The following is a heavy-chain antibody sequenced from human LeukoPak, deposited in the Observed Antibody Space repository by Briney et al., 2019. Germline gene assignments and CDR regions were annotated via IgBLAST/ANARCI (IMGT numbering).Heavy chain of an antibody. CDR1: GFTFSDYY. CDR2: ICSSGSTI. CDR3: ATGPPVVAATSYYFDY. J-gene: IGHJ4*02. D-gene: IGHD2-15*01. Sequence: GGSLRLSCAASGFTFSDYYMSWIRQAPGKGLEWGSYICSSGSTIYYADSVKGRFTISRDNAKNSLYLQMNSLRAEDTAVYYCATGPPVVAATSYYFDYWGQGTLVTVSS. V-gene: IGHV3-11*01.